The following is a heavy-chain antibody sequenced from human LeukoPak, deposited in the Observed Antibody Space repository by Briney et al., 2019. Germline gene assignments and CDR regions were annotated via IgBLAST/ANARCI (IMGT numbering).Heavy chain of an antibody. CDR1: GFTFGGYS. V-gene: IGHV3-48*04. J-gene: IGHJ4*02. CDR2: ISSGSSTI. CDR3: ARGAVDIWFGEFGY. D-gene: IGHD3-10*01. Sequence: GGSLRLSCAASGFTFGGYSMNWVRQAPGKGLEWVSHISSGSSTIYYADSVQGRFTISRDNPKNSLYLQMNSLRAEDTAVYYCARGAVDIWFGEFGYWGQGTLVTVSS.